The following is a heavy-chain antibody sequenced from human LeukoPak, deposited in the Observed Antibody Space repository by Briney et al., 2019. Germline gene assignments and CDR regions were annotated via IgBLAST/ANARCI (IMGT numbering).Heavy chain of an antibody. CDR1: GFTFSSYA. D-gene: IGHD1-26*01. V-gene: IGHV3-7*01. CDR2: IKDDGSES. Sequence: GGSLRLSCAASGFTFSSYAMSWVRQGPGRGLEWVASIKDDGSESYYVDSVKGRFTISRDNAKNSLYLQMNSLRVEDTALYYCARDKPSGSSYGSSFHFWGQGTMVTVSS. CDR3: ARDKPSGSSYGSSFHF. J-gene: IGHJ3*01.